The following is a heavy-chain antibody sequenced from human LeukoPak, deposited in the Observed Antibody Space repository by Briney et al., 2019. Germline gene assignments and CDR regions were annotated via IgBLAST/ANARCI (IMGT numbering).Heavy chain of an antibody. D-gene: IGHD4-11*01. CDR1: GYTFTGYD. Sequence: ASVKVSCKASGYTFTGYDINWVRRATGQGLEWMGWMNPNSGNTGYAQKFQGRVTMTRNTSISTAYMELSSLRSEDTAVYYCARAYSRVLFDIWGQATMVTVSS. V-gene: IGHV1-8*01. CDR2: MNPNSGNT. J-gene: IGHJ3*02. CDR3: ARAYSRVLFDI.